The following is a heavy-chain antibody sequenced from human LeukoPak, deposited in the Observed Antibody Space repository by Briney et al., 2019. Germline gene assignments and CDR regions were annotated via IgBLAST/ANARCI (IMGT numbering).Heavy chain of an antibody. Sequence: SETLSLTCTVSGGSISGYYWSWIRQPPGKGLEWIGYIYSSGTTNYNPSLKSQITISLDTSKNQFSLKLSSVTAADTAVYYCARGRGYSYGFGYYWGQGTLVTVSS. D-gene: IGHD5-18*01. CDR3: ARGRGYSYGFGYY. V-gene: IGHV4-59*12. CDR1: GGSISGYY. CDR2: IYSSGTT. J-gene: IGHJ4*02.